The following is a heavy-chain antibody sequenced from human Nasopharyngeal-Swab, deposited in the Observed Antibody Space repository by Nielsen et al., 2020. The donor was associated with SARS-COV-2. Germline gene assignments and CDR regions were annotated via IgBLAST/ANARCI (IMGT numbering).Heavy chain of an antibody. J-gene: IGHJ6*03. CDR3: ARVMEMATILVGYYYYMDV. Sequence: ASVKVSCKGVGYTFTTYGINWVRQAPGQGPEWMGWISAYGNTNYAQQLQGRVTLTTDTSTSTAYMELMSLRSDDTAVYYCARVMEMATILVGYYYYMDVWGKGTTVTVSS. D-gene: IGHD5-24*01. CDR1: GYTFTTYG. V-gene: IGHV1-18*01. CDR2: ISAYGNT.